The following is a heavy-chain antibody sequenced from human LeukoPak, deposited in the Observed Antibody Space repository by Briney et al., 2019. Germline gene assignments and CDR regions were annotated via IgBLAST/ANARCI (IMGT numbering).Heavy chain of an antibody. Sequence: GSLRLSCAASGFTFSRYGIHWVRQPPGKGLEWIGSIYYSGSTYYNPSLKSRVTISVDTSKNQFSLKLSSVTAADTAMYYCARHGDCGGYCYQDSWGQGTLVTVSS. CDR1: GFTFSRYGIH. D-gene: IGHD2-21*02. CDR2: IYYSGST. CDR3: ARHGDCGGYCYQDS. V-gene: IGHV4-39*01. J-gene: IGHJ4*02.